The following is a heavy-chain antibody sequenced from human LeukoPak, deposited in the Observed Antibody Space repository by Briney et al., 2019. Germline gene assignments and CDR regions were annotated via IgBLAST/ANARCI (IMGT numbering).Heavy chain of an antibody. CDR3: ARGASYGRLNYYFDY. Sequence: PGGSLRLSCAAYGFTFSIYAMHWVRQAPGKGLEYVSAISSNGGSTYYANSVKGRFTISRDNSKNTLYLQMGSLRAEDMAVYYCARGASYGRLNYYFDYWGQGTLVTVSS. CDR2: ISSNGGST. V-gene: IGHV3-64*01. D-gene: IGHD5-18*01. CDR1: GFTFSIYA. J-gene: IGHJ4*02.